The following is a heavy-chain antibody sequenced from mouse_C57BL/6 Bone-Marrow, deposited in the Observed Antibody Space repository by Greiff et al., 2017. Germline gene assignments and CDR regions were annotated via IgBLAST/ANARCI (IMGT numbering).Heavy chain of an antibody. D-gene: IGHD2-14*01. CDR1: GFSLTSYG. CDR3: AKNRYYYAMDY. V-gene: IGHV2-5*01. Sequence: VKLLESGPGLVQPSQSLSITCTVSGFSLTSYGVHWVRQSPGKGLELLGVIWRGGSTDYNAAFMSRLSITKDNSKSQVFFKMNSLQADDTAIYYCAKNRYYYAMDYWGQGTSVTVSS. J-gene: IGHJ4*01. CDR2: IWRGGST.